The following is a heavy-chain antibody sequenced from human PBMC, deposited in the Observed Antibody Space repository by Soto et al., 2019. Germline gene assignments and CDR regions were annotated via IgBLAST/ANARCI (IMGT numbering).Heavy chain of an antibody. V-gene: IGHV2-26*01. Sequence: ESGPTLVNPTETLTLTCTVSGFSLSNARMGVSWIRRPPGKALEWLAHIFSNDEKSYSTSLKSRLTISKDTSKSQVVLTMTNMDPVDTATYYCARHTLDCSGGSCYPTRYYYYGMDVWGQGTTVTVSS. J-gene: IGHJ6*02. CDR2: IFSNDEK. CDR3: ARHTLDCSGGSCYPTRYYYYGMDV. CDR1: GFSLSNARMG. D-gene: IGHD2-15*01.